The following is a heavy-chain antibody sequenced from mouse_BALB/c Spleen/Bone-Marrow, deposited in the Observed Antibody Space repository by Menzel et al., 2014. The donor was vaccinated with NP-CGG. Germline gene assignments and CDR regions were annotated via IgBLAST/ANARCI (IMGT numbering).Heavy chain of an antibody. V-gene: IGHV1-14*01. CDR1: GYTFTAYV. J-gene: IGHJ2*01. Sequence: FQLQQSGPELVKPGASVKMSCKASGYTFTAYVMHWVKQKPGQGLEWIGYINPYNDGTNYIEKFKGKATLTSDIPSSTAYMELSSLTSEDSAVYYCAREGWLLRFDYWGQGTTLTVSS. CDR2: INPYNDGT. D-gene: IGHD2-3*01. CDR3: AREGWLLRFDY.